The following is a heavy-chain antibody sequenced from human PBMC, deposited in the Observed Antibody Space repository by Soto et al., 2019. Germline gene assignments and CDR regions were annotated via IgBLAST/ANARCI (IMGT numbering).Heavy chain of an antibody. CDR3: VRDQVAAAGYIDY. Sequence: PGGSLRLSCAASGFTFSSYGMHWVRQAPGKGLEWVAVIWYDGSNKYYADSVKGRFTISRDNSKNTLYLQMNSLRAEDTAVYYCVRDQVAAAGYIDYWGQGTLVTVS. D-gene: IGHD6-13*01. J-gene: IGHJ4*02. CDR1: GFTFSSYG. V-gene: IGHV3-33*01. CDR2: IWYDGSNK.